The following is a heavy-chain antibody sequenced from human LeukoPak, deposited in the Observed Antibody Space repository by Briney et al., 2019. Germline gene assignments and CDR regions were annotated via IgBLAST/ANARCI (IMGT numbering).Heavy chain of an antibody. D-gene: IGHD3-22*01. V-gene: IGHV3-30*01. CDR3: ARGCPDYYDSSGYCFDY. Sequence: PGGFLRLSCAASGFTFSSYAMHWVRQAPGKGLEWVAVISYDGSNKYYADSVKGRFTISRDNSKNTLYLQMNSLRAEDTAVYYCARGCPDYYDSSGYCFDYWGQGTLVTVSS. CDR2: ISYDGSNK. J-gene: IGHJ4*02. CDR1: GFTFSSYA.